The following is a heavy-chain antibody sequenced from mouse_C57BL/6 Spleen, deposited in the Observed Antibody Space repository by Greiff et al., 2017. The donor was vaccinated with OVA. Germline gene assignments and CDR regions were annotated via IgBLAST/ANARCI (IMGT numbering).Heavy chain of an antibody. D-gene: IGHD1-1*01. CDR3: ARSTTVVRYFDV. V-gene: IGHV1-50*01. CDR2: IDPSDSYT. CDR1: GYTFTSYW. Sequence: QVQLQQPGAELVKPGASVKLSCKASGYTFTSYWMQWVNQRPGQGLEWIGEIDPSDSYTNYNQKFKGKATLTVDTSSSTAYMQLSSLTSEDSAVYYCARSTTVVRYFDVWGTGTTVTVSS. J-gene: IGHJ1*03.